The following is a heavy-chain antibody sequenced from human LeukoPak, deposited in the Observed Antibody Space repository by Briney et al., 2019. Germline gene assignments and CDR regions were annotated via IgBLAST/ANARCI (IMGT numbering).Heavy chain of an antibody. CDR1: GFTFSSYS. V-gene: IGHV3-21*01. D-gene: IGHD3-16*02. CDR2: ISSSRSYI. CDR3: ALYDYVWGSYRPPDY. Sequence: GGSLRLSCAASGFTFSSYSMNWVRQTPGKGLEWVSSISSSRSYIYYADSVKGRFTISRDNAKNSLYLQMNSLRAEDTAVYYCALYDYVWGSYRPPDYWGQGTLVTVSS. J-gene: IGHJ4*02.